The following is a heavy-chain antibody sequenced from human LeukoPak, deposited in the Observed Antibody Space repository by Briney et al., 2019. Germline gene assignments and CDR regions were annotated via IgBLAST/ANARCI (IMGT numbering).Heavy chain of an antibody. D-gene: IGHD6-13*01. Sequence: GSLRLSCAASGFTFSGYAMSWVRQAPGKGLEWVSGISGSGRSTYYADSVKGRFTISRDNSKNTVYLQMNSLGADDTAVYYCAKDLRGEDHSSWFSDWGQGTLVTVSS. J-gene: IGHJ4*02. V-gene: IGHV3-23*01. CDR3: AKDLRGEDHSSWFSD. CDR1: GFTFSGYA. CDR2: ISGSGRST.